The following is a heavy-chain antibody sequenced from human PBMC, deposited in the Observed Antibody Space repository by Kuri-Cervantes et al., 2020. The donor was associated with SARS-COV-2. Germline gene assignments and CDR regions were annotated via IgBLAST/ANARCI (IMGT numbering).Heavy chain of an antibody. V-gene: IGHV4-4*07. Sequence: SETLSLTCTVSGGSISSYYWSWIRQPPGKGLEWIGRIYTSGSTNYNPSLKSRVTMSVDTSKNQFSLKLSSVTAADTAVYYCASVSYSNYDWYFDLWGRGTLVTVSS. CDR1: GGSISSYY. J-gene: IGHJ2*01. CDR3: ASVSYSNYDWYFDL. D-gene: IGHD4-11*01. CDR2: IYTSGST.